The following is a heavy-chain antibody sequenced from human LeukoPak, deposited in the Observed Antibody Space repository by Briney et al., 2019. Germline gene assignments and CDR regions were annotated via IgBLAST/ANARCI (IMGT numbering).Heavy chain of an antibody. J-gene: IGHJ6*02. V-gene: IGHV1-2*04. Sequence: ASVKVSCKASGYTFTGYYMHWVRQAPGQGLEWMGWINPNSGGTNYAQKFQGWVTMTRDTSISTAYMELCRLRSDDTAVYYCARGTVSGSYQYAMDVWGQGTTVTVSS. CDR1: GYTFTGYY. D-gene: IGHD1-26*01. CDR2: INPNSGGT. CDR3: ARGTVSGSYQYAMDV.